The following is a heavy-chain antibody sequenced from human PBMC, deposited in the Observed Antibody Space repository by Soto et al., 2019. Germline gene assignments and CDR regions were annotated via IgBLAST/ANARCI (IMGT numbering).Heavy chain of an antibody. CDR3: ARVSESITIFGVVTYYFDY. Sequence: ASVKVSCKASGYTFTNYGVNWVRQVPGQGLEWMGWISGYDGDTSYAQKVQGRVTMTTDTSTSTAYMELRRLRSDDTAVYYCARVSESITIFGVVTYYFDYWGQGTLLTVSS. J-gene: IGHJ4*02. CDR2: ISGYDGDT. V-gene: IGHV1-18*01. CDR1: GYTFTNYG. D-gene: IGHD3-3*01.